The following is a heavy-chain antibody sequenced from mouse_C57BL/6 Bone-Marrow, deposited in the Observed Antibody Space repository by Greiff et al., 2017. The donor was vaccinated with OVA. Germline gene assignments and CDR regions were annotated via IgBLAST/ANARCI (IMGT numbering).Heavy chain of an antibody. CDR3: AGYYGFAY. D-gene: IGHD2-3*01. V-gene: IGHV1-50*01. CDR2: IDPSDSYT. Sequence: QVQLQQPGAELVKPGASVKLSCKASGYTFTSYWMQWVKQRPGQGLEWIGEIDPSDSYTNYNQKFKGKATLTVDTSSSTAYMQLSSLTSEDSAVDYCAGYYGFAYWGQGTLVTVSA. J-gene: IGHJ3*01. CDR1: GYTFTSYW.